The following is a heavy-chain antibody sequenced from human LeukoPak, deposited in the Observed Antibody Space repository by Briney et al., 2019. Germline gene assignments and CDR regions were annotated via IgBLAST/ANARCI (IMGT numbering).Heavy chain of an antibody. V-gene: IGHV4-4*07. CDR1: GDSISSFY. J-gene: IGHJ4*02. CDR3: ARDVIAARGSFDY. CDR2: IYTGGST. Sequence: SETLSLTCTVSGDSISSFYWSWIRQPAGKGLEWIGHIYTGGSTNYNPSLKSRVTMSVDTSKNQFSLKLSSVTAADTAVYYCARDVIAARGSFDYWGQGTLVTVSS. D-gene: IGHD6-6*01.